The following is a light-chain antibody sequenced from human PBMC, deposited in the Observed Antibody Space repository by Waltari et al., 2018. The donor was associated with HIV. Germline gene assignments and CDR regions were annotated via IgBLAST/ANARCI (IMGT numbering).Light chain of an antibody. CDR3: SSYTRDSRCV. J-gene: IGLJ1*01. CDR2: EVS. V-gene: IGLV2-14*01. Sequence: QPALTQPAPVPGFLGHPITIPCTGPTSDLGPYTFVSWYHHNPAKAPKLLMYEVSSRTSGVSNRFSASKSGNTASLTISGLQADDEADYYCSSYTRDSRCVFGSGTTVTVL. CDR1: TSDLGPYTF.